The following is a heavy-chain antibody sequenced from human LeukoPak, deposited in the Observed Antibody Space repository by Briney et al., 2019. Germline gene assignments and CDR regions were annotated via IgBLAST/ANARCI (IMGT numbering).Heavy chain of an antibody. CDR3: ARDIVGRGTLWFGELGGY. D-gene: IGHD3-10*01. V-gene: IGHV1-18*01. CDR2: ISAYNGNT. J-gene: IGHJ4*02. CDR1: GYTFTSYG. Sequence: GASVKVSCKASGYTFTSYGISWVRQAPGQGLEWMGWISAYNGNTNYAQKLQGRVTMTTDTATSTAYMEVRSLRSDDTAVYYCARDIVGRGTLWFGELGGYWGQGTLVTVSS.